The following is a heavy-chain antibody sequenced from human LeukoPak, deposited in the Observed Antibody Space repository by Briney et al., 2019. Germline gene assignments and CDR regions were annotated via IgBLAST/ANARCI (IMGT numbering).Heavy chain of an antibody. V-gene: IGHV4-34*01. CDR3: ARGRDSSWYRNYFDY. J-gene: IGHJ4*02. Sequence: PSETLSLTCAVYGGSFSGYYWSWIRQPPGKGLEWIGEINHSGSTNYNPSLKSRVTISVDTSKNQFSLKLSSVTAADTAVHYCARGRDSSWYRNYFDYWGQGTLVTVSS. D-gene: IGHD6-13*01. CDR1: GGSFSGYY. CDR2: INHSGST.